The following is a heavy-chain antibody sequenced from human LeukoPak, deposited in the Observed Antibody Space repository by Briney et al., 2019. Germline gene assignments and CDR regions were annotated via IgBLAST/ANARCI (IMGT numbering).Heavy chain of an antibody. Sequence: PGGSLRLSCAASGFTFSSYWMHWVRQAPGKGLVWVSRINSDGSSTSYADSVKGRFTISRDNAKNTLYLQMNSLRAEDTAVYYCAKDKRPHDYGDYGKFDPWGQGTLVTVSS. V-gene: IGHV3-74*01. D-gene: IGHD4-17*01. CDR2: INSDGSST. J-gene: IGHJ5*02. CDR3: AKDKRPHDYGDYGKFDP. CDR1: GFTFSSYW.